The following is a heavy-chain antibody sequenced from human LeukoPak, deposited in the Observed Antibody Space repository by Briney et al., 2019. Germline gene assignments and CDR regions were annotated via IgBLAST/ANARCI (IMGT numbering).Heavy chain of an antibody. D-gene: IGHD1-14*01. Sequence: GASVMVSCKASGYTFTSYYMHWVRQAPGQGLEWMGIINPSGGSTSYAQKFQGRVTMTRDTSTSTVYMELSSLRSEDTAVYYCARARYKAPVADNYFDYWGQGTLVTVSS. J-gene: IGHJ4*02. CDR1: GYTFTSYY. CDR3: ARARYKAPVADNYFDY. CDR2: INPSGGST. V-gene: IGHV1-46*01.